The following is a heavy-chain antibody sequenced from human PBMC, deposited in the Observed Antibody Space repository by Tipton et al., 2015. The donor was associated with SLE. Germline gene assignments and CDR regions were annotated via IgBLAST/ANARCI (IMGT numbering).Heavy chain of an antibody. CDR3: AKDRGYDFWSGLDAFDI. D-gene: IGHD3-3*01. J-gene: IGHJ3*02. CDR1: GFTFSSYA. Sequence: SLRLSCAASGFTFSSYAMSWVRQAPGKGLEWVSAISGSGGSTYYADSVKGRFTISRDNSKNTLYLQMNSLRAEDTAVYYCAKDRGYDFWSGLDAFDIWCQGTMVTVSS. CDR2: ISGSGGST. V-gene: IGHV3-23*01.